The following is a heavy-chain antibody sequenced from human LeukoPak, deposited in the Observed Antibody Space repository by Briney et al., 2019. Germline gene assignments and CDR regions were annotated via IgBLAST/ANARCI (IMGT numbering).Heavy chain of an antibody. D-gene: IGHD2-15*01. V-gene: IGHV3-30*18. CDR3: AKGVVAATNAAYYGMDV. Sequence: GGSLRLSCAASGFTFSNYGMHWVCQAPGKGLEWVAVISYDESDKYYADSVKGRFTISRDNSKNTLYLHMNSLRPEDTAVYYCAKGVVAATNAAYYGMDVWGQGTTVTVSS. CDR2: ISYDESDK. CDR1: GFTFSNYG. J-gene: IGHJ6*02.